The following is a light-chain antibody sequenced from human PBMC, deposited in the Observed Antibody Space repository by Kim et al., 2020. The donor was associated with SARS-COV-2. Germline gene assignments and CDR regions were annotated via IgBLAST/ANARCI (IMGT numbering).Light chain of an antibody. CDR1: QSINNNQ. CDR3: QQYGTSPYT. Sequence: LSPGERAPRSCRASQSINNNQLAWYQQRPGQAPRLLIFGARSRPGGIPDRFSGSGSGTDFTLTISRPEPEDFAVYYCQQYGTSPYTFGQGTKLEI. V-gene: IGKV3-20*01. CDR2: GAR. J-gene: IGKJ2*01.